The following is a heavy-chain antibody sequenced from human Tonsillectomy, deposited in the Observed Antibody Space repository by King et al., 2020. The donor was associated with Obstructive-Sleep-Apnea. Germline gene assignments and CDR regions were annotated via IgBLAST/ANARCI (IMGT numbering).Heavy chain of an antibody. V-gene: IGHV1-2*02. D-gene: IGHD3-10*01. CDR1: GYTFTGYY. CDR2: INPYSGAT. Sequence: HVQLVESGAEVKKPGASVKVSCKASGYTFTGYYLNWVRQAPGQGLEWMGWINPYSGATEYAQNFQGRVTMTSDTSISTAYMELSRLRSDDTAVYYCASWGAISFFGSGTPVDYWGQGTLVTVSS. CDR3: ASWGAISFFGSGTPVDY. J-gene: IGHJ4*02.